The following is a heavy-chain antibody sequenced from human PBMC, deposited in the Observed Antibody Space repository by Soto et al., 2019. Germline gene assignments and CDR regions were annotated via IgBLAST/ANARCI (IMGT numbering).Heavy chain of an antibody. Sequence: SETLSLTCTVSGGSISSYYWSWIRQPPGKGLEWIGYIYYSGSTNYNPSLKSRVTISVDTSKNQFSLKLSSATAADTAAYYCARGYYDILTGNEPIDYWGQGTLVTVSS. V-gene: IGHV4-59*01. CDR3: ARGYYDILTGNEPIDY. D-gene: IGHD3-9*01. J-gene: IGHJ4*02. CDR2: IYYSGST. CDR1: GGSISSYY.